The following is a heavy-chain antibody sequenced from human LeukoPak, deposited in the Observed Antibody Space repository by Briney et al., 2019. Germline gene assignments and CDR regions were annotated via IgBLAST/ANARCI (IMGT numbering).Heavy chain of an antibody. V-gene: IGHV4-59*08. CDR3: ARHVWLQPFDY. J-gene: IGHJ4*02. CDR2: IYNSGST. Sequence: SETLSLTCTVSGNSISSYYWSWIRQSPGKGLEWIGYIYNSGSTNYNPSLKSRVTISVDTSKNQFSLKLSSVTAADTAVYYCARHVWLQPFDYWGQGTLVTVSS. CDR1: GNSISSYY. D-gene: IGHD3-9*01.